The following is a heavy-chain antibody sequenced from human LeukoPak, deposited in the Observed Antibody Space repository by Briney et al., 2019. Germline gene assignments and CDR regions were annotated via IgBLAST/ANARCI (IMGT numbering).Heavy chain of an antibody. D-gene: IGHD3-9*01. Sequence: PGGSLRLSCAASGFTFSSYSMNWVRQAPGKGLEWVSYISSSSSTIYYADSVKGRFTISRDNAKNSLYQQMNSLRAEDTAVYYCARDLRELRYFDWLYHWGQGTLVTVSS. CDR2: ISSSSSTI. V-gene: IGHV3-48*01. J-gene: IGHJ5*02. CDR1: GFTFSSYS. CDR3: ARDLRELRYFDWLYH.